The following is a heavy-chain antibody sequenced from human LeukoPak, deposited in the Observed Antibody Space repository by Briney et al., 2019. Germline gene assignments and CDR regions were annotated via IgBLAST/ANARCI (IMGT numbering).Heavy chain of an antibody. CDR2: IYSGGST. D-gene: IGHD3-10*01. Sequence: GGSLRLSCAASGFSVSSNYMSWVRQAPGKGLEWVSLIYSGGSTYYADSVKGRFTISRDNSKNTLFLQMNSLRAEDTAVYYCARRGRGGSGFADAFDIWGQGTMVTVSS. CDR1: GFSVSSNY. CDR3: ARRGRGGSGFADAFDI. V-gene: IGHV3-66*04. J-gene: IGHJ3*02.